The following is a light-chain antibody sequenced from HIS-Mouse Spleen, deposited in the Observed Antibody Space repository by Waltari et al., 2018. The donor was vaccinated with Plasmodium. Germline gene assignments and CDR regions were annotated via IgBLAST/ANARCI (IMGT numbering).Light chain of an antibody. CDR3: QQYYSTPYT. CDR2: WAS. CDR1: QSVLYSSNNKNY. J-gene: IGKJ2*01. Sequence: DIVMTQSPDSLAVSLVDRAPINCKSSQSVLYSSNNKNYLGWYQQKQGQPPKLLIYWASTRESGVPDRFSGSGSGTDFTLTISSLQAEDVAVYYCQQYYSTPYTFGQGTKLEIK. V-gene: IGKV4-1*01.